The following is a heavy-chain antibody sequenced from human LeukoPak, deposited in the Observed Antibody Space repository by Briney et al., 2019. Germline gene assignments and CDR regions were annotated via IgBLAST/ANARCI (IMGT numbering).Heavy chain of an antibody. J-gene: IGHJ6*03. CDR2: ISSSGSTI. Sequence: PGGSLRLSCAASGFTFSSYEMNWVRQAPGKGLEWVSYISSSGSTIYYADSVKGRFTISRDNAKNSLYLQMNSLRAEDTAVYYCAAAAQLRYFDWLPDYYYMDVWGKGTTVTVSS. V-gene: IGHV3-48*03. CDR3: AAAAQLRYFDWLPDYYYMDV. CDR1: GFTFSSYE. D-gene: IGHD3-9*01.